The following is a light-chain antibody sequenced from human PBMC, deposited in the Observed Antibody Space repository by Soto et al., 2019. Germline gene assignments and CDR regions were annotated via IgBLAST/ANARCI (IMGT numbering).Light chain of an antibody. V-gene: IGKV3-15*01. CDR3: QQYGSSPLT. J-gene: IGKJ4*01. CDR1: QSVGSN. CDR2: GAS. Sequence: EIVMTQSPPTLSVSPWERANFYCRASQSVGSNLAWYQQKPGQAPRLLIYGASTRATGIPARFSGSGSGTEFTLTISSLQSEDFAVYYCQQYGSSPLTFGGGTKVDIK.